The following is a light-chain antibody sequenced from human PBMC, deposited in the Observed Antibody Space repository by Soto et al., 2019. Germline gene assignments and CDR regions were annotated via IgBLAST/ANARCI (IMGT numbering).Light chain of an antibody. CDR2: DVS. CDR1: SSDVGGYNY. V-gene: IGLV2-14*01. CDR3: SSYTSSSLRV. Sequence: QSVLTQPASVSGSPGQSITISCTGTSSDVGGYNYVSWYQQHPGKAPKLMIYDVSNRPSGVSNRFSGSKSGNTASLTISGLQAEDDADYYCSSYTSSSLRVFGGGTKLTVL. J-gene: IGLJ2*01.